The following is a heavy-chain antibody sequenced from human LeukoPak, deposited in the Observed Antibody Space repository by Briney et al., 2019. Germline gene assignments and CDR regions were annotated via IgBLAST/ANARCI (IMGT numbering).Heavy chain of an antibody. V-gene: IGHV4-39*07. CDR2: INHSGIT. CDR1: GGSISSSSYY. Sequence: SETLSLTCTVSGGSISSSSYYWGWIRQPPGKGLEWIGEINHSGITNYNTSLKSRVTMSVDTSKNQFSLKLSSVTAADTAVYYCARDIRIAALPRRYFDLWGRGTLVTVSS. D-gene: IGHD6-6*01. CDR3: ARDIRIAALPRRYFDL. J-gene: IGHJ2*01.